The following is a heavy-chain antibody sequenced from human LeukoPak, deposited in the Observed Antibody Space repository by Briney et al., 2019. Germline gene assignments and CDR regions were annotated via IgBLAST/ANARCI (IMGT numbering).Heavy chain of an antibody. CDR1: GYRFTSYW. D-gene: IGHD2-2*01. CDR3: ARQTLYCSSTSCYVDY. Sequence: GESLKISCKGSGYRFTSYWIGWVRQMPGKGLEWMGVIYPGDSDTRYSPSFQGQVTISADKSISTAYLQWSSLKASDTAMYYCARQTLYCSSTSCYVDYWGQGTLVTVSS. J-gene: IGHJ4*02. CDR2: IYPGDSDT. V-gene: IGHV5-51*01.